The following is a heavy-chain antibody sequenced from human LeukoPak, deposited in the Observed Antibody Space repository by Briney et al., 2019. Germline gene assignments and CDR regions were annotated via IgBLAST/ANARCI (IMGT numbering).Heavy chain of an antibody. Sequence: PSQTLSLTCTVSGGSISSGDSYWSWIRQPPGKGLEWLGCIYYSGTTYYNPSLKSRLTISADTSKNQFSLKLSSVTAADTAVYFCARDAAVSGIFPDYWGQGTLVTVSS. V-gene: IGHV4-30-4*01. J-gene: IGHJ4*02. D-gene: IGHD6-19*01. CDR3: ARDAAVSGIFPDY. CDR2: IYYSGTT. CDR1: GGSISSGDSY.